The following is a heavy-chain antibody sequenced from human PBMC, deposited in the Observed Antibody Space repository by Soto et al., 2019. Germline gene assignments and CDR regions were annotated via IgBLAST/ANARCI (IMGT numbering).Heavy chain of an antibody. CDR3: AKVSPEYSYGYIDY. J-gene: IGHJ4*02. CDR1: GFTFSSYA. V-gene: IGHV3-23*01. Sequence: QPGGSMRLSCAASGFTFSSYAMSWVRPAPGKGLEWVSAISGSGGSTYYADSVKGRFTISRDNSKNTLYLQMNSLRAEDTAVYYCAKVSPEYSYGYIDYWGQGTLVSVSS. D-gene: IGHD5-18*01. CDR2: ISGSGGST.